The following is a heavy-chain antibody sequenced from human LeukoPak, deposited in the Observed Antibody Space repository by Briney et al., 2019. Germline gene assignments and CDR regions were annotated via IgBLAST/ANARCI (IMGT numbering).Heavy chain of an antibody. J-gene: IGHJ4*02. CDR2: IKQDGSEK. CDR1: GFTFSSYW. CDR3: ARDWYSGSSTGHY. Sequence: PGGSLRLSCAASGFTFSSYWMSWVRQAPGKGLEWVANIKQDGSEKYYVDSVKGRFTISRDNAKNSLYLQMNSLRAEDTAVYYCARDWYSGSSTGHYWGQGTLVTVSS. D-gene: IGHD1-26*01. V-gene: IGHV3-7*01.